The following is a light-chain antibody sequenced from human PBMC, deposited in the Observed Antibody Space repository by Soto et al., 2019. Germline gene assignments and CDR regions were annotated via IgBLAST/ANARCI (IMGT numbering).Light chain of an antibody. V-gene: IGLV2-8*01. Sequence: QSALTQPPSASGSPGQSVTISCTGTSSDVGGYNYVSWYQQHPGKAPKLMIYGVSERPSGVPDRFSGSKSGNTASRTVSGRQAGDEADYYCSSYAGTNNYVVFGGGTKRTVL. CDR3: SSYAGTNNYVV. J-gene: IGLJ2*01. CDR2: GVS. CDR1: SSDVGGYNY.